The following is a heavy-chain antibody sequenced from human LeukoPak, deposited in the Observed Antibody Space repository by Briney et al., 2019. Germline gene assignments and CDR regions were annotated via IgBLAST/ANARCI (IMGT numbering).Heavy chain of an antibody. V-gene: IGHV4-61*02. CDR1: GGSISSGSYY. Sequence: PSQTLSLTCTVSGGSISSGSYYWSWIRQPAGKGLEWIGRIYTSGSTNYNPSLKSRVTISVDTSKNQFSLKLSSVTAADTAVYYCARGVATVTSQGFDPWGQGTLVTVSS. J-gene: IGHJ5*02. D-gene: IGHD4-11*01. CDR2: IYTSGST. CDR3: ARGVATVTSQGFDP.